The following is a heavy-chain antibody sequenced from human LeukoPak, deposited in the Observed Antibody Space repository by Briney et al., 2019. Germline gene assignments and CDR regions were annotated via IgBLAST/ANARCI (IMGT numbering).Heavy chain of an antibody. CDR3: ARAGYYYDSSGKPGDFDY. CDR2: IYYSGST. V-gene: IGHV4-59*01. CDR1: GGSISSYY. J-gene: IGHJ4*02. Sequence: SETLSLTCTVSGGSISSYYWSWIRQPPGKGLEWIGYIYYSGSTNYNPSLKSRVTISVDTSKNQFSLKLSSVTAADTAAYYCARAGYYYDSSGKPGDFDYWGQGTLVTVSS. D-gene: IGHD3-22*01.